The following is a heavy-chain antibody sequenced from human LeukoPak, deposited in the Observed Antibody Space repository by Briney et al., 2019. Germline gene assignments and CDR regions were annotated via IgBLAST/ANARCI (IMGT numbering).Heavy chain of an antibody. D-gene: IGHD2-2*01. J-gene: IGHJ6*02. CDR1: GYTFTGYY. V-gene: IGHV1-2*02. CDR2: ISPNGDDT. CDR3: ARECSTSCYAYYYYGMDV. Sequence: ASVKVSCKASGYTFTGYYLHRVRQAPGQGLEWMGWISPNGDDTNYAQKFRGRVNMTRDTSISTAYMELSRLRSDDTAVYYCARECSTSCYAYYYYGMDVWGQGTTVTVSS.